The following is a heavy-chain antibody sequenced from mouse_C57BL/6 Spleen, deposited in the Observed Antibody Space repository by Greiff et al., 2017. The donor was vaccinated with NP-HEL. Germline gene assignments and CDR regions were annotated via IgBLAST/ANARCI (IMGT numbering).Heavy chain of an antibody. CDR1: GFTFSDYG. CDR2: ISSGSSTI. Sequence: EVKVEESGGGLVKPGGSLKLSCAASGFTFSDYGMHWVRQAPEKGLEWVAYISSGSSTIYYADTVKSRFTISRDNAKNTLFLQMTSRRSEDTAMYYCSRWGDPDYDAMDYWGQGTSVTVSS. CDR3: SRWGDPDYDAMDY. D-gene: IGHD2-13*01. V-gene: IGHV5-17*01. J-gene: IGHJ4*01.